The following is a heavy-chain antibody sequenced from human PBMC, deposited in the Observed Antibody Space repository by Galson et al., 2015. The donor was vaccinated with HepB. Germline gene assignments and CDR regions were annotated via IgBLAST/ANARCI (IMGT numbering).Heavy chain of an antibody. CDR2: IWYDGSNK. J-gene: IGHJ3*02. V-gene: IGHV3-33*08. Sequence: SLRLSCAASGFTFSSYGMHWVRQAPGKGLEWVAVIWYDGSNKYYADSVKGRFTISRDNSKNTLYLQMNSLKTEDTAVYYCTRETYYYDSSGYYKSPVDAFDIWGQGTMVTVSS. CDR1: GFTFSSYG. CDR3: TRETYYYDSSGYYKSPVDAFDI. D-gene: IGHD3-22*01.